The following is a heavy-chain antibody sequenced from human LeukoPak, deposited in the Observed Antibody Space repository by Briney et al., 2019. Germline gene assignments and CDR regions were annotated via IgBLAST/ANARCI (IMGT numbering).Heavy chain of an antibody. V-gene: IGHV3-53*01. J-gene: IGHJ4*02. CDR3: ARDSGDHIFDY. CDR2: IYSGGST. D-gene: IGHD3-10*01. CDR1: GFTVSSNY. Sequence: GGSLRLYCAASGFTVSSNYMSWVRQAPGKGLEWVTVIYSGGSTYYADSVKGRFTISRDNSKNTLYLQMNSLRAEDTAVYYCARDSGDHIFDYWGQGTLVTVSS.